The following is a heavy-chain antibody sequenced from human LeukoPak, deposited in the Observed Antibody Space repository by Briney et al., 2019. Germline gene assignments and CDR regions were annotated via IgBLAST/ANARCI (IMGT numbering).Heavy chain of an antibody. CDR1: GFTFSSYG. J-gene: IGHJ4*02. Sequence: GGSLRLSCAASGFTFSSYGMHWVRKAPGKGLERVAVISYDGSNKYYADSVKGRFTISRDNSKNTLYLQMNSLRADDTAFYYCAKDVDPFGSGSYVEGFDYWGQGTLVTVSS. CDR2: ISYDGSNK. V-gene: IGHV3-30*18. CDR3: AKDVDPFGSGSYVEGFDY. D-gene: IGHD3-10*01.